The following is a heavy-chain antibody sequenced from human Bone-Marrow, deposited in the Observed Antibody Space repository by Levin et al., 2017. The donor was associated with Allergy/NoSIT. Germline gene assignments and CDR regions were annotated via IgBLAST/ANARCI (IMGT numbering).Heavy chain of an antibody. CDR2: ISGSGGST. CDR1: GFTFSSYA. D-gene: IGHD2-2*01. J-gene: IGHJ4*02. Sequence: GGSLRLSCAASGFTFSSYAMSWVRQAPGKGLEWVSAISGSGGSTYYADSVKGRFTISRDNSKNTLYLQMNSLRAEDTAVYYCAKTKYCISTSCYVAKVYYFDYWGQGTLVTVSS. V-gene: IGHV3-23*01. CDR3: AKTKYCISTSCYVAKVYYFDY.